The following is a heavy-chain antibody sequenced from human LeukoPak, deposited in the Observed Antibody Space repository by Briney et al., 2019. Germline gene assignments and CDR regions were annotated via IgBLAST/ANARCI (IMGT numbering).Heavy chain of an antibody. V-gene: IGHV3-23*01. CDR3: AKDRYSSSSSDYYFYMDV. CDR1: GFTFSSYS. D-gene: IGHD6-6*01. J-gene: IGHJ6*03. CDR2: ITGSGDST. Sequence: GGSLRLSCAASGFTFSSYSMNWVRQAPGKGLEWVSGITGSGDSTYNADSVKGRFTISRDNSKNTLYLQMSSLRAEDTAVYYCAKDRYSSSSSDYYFYMDVWGKGTTVTVSS.